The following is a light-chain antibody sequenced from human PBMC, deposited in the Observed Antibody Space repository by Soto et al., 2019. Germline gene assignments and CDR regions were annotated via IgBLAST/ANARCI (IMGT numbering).Light chain of an antibody. J-gene: IGKJ4*01. V-gene: IGKV3D-20*02. CDR3: QQRSNWPLT. Sequence: TVLTQSPSLLSLSPGERATLSCRASQNVRSSSLAWYQQKPGQAPRLLIYDASTRATGIPARFSGSGSGTDFTLTISSLEPEDFAVYYCQQRSNWPLTFGGGTTGDIK. CDR2: DAS. CDR1: QNVRSSS.